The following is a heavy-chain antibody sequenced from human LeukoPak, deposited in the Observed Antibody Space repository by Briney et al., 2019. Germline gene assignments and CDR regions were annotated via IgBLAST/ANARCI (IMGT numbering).Heavy chain of an antibody. CDR3: ARGWGYMDV. CDR2: INTSRNS. J-gene: IGHJ6*03. CDR1: GGSISGDY. V-gene: IGHV4-4*07. Sequence: SETLSLTCTVSGGSISGDYWSWIRQPAGKGLEWIGRINTSRNSNYNPSLKSRVTMSVDTSKNQFSLKLSSVTAADTAVYYCARGWGYMDVWGKGTTVTVSS. D-gene: IGHD1-26*01.